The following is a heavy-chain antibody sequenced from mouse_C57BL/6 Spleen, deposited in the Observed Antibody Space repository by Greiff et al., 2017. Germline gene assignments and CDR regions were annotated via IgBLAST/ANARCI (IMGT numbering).Heavy chain of an antibody. CDR1: GYTFTSYW. CDR2: IDPSDSYT. CDR3: AGHSEFAY. Sequence: QVQLQQPGAELVKPGASVKLSCKASGYTFTSYWMQWVKQRPGQGLEWIGEIDPSDSYTNYNQKFKGKATLTVDTSSSTAYMQLSSLTSEDSAVYCCAGHSEFAYWGQGTLVTVSA. V-gene: IGHV1-50*01. J-gene: IGHJ3*01. D-gene: IGHD3-1*01.